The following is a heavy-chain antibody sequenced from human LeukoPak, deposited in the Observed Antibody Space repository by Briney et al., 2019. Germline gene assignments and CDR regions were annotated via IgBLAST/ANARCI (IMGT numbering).Heavy chain of an antibody. V-gene: IGHV3-30*03. CDR1: GFTFFTYS. D-gene: IGHD3-10*01. J-gene: IGHJ4*02. CDR3: ARDRYGSGSYSGYRFDY. CDR2: SSFDENNK. Sequence: TGGSLRLSCAASGFTFFTYSMHWVRQAPGKGLEWLAVSSFDENNKYYVDSVKGRFTISRDNAKKSLYVQMNSLRAEDTAVYYCARDRYGSGSYSGYRFDYWGQGTLVSVSS.